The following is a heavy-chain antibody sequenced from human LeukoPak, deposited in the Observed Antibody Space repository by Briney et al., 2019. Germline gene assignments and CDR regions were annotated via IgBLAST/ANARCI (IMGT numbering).Heavy chain of an antibody. CDR2: ISSGGSTI. CDR3: TRDAEYGESLCHY. CDR1: GFTFSSYS. J-gene: IGHJ4*02. V-gene: IGHV3-48*02. Sequence: GSLRLSCVASGFTFSSYSMNWGRQAPEEGLEWVSYISSGGSTIYYADSVKGRFTISRDNDKNSLYLEMNGLRDEDTALYYCTRDAEYGESLCHYWGQGILVTVSS. D-gene: IGHD4-17*01.